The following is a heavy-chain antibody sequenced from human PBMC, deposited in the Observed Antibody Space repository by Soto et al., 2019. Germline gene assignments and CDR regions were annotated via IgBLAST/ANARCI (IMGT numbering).Heavy chain of an antibody. V-gene: IGHV3-48*03. CDR2: ISSSGYTV. J-gene: IGHJ4*02. CDR3: ARDSSSPRLHFDF. Sequence: PVGSLRLSCAASGFTFSSCEMNWVRQAPGKGLEWVAYISSSGYTVYYADSVRGRFTISRDNAKSSLYLQMNSLRAEDTAVYYCARDSSSPRLHFDFWGQGTLVTVSS. CDR1: GFTFSSCE. D-gene: IGHD2-2*01.